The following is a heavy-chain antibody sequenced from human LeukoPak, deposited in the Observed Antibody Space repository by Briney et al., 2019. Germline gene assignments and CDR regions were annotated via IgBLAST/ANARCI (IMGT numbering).Heavy chain of an antibody. V-gene: IGHV4-31*03. CDR3: ARPRLVVVTDYGMDV. CDR1: GGSISSGGYY. D-gene: IGHD2-21*02. CDR2: IYYSGST. Sequence: SQTLSLTCTVSGGSISSGGYYWSWIRQHPGKGLEWIGYIYYSGSTYYNPSLKSRVTISVDTSKNQFSLKLSSVTAADTAVYCCARPRLVVVTDYGMDVWGQGTTVTVSS. J-gene: IGHJ6*02.